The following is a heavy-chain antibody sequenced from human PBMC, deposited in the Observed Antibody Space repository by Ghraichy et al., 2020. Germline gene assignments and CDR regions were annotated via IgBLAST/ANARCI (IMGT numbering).Heavy chain of an antibody. CDR3: VRGPSGLSGWYDSNFDD. D-gene: IGHD6-19*01. CDR1: GFSFNTYD. J-gene: IGHJ4*02. Sequence: GGSLRLSCAASGFSFNTYDMHWVRQATGKGLEWVSAIGTLSDTYYPDSVKGRFTISRENAKNSLYLQMNRLTAGDTAVYYCVRGPSGLSGWYDSNFDDWGQGTLVTVSS. V-gene: IGHV3-13*04. CDR2: IGTLSDT.